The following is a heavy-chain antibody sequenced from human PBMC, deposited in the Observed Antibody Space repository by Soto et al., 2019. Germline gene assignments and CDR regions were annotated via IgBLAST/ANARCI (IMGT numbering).Heavy chain of an antibody. CDR3: ASGGGRYCSGGSCYLVGAFDI. D-gene: IGHD2-15*01. CDR2: IIPIFGTA. Sequence: GASVKVSCKASGGTFSSYAISWVRQAPGQGLEWMGGIIPIFGTANYAQKFQGRVTITADESTSTAYMELSSLRSEDTAVYYCASGGGRYCSGGSCYLVGAFDIWGQGTMVTVSS. CDR1: GGTFSSYA. J-gene: IGHJ3*02. V-gene: IGHV1-69*13.